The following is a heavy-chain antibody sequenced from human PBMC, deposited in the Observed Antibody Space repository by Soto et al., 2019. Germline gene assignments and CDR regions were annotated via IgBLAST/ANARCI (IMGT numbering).Heavy chain of an antibody. CDR3: ARQVGSSSWYPDIYYYYMDV. CDR1: GGSISSSSYY. Sequence: SETLSLTCTVSGGSISSSSYYWGWIRQPPGKGLEWIGSIYYSGSTYYNPSLKSRVTISVDTSKNQFALKLSSVSAADTAVYYCARQVGSSSWYPDIYYYYMDVWGKGTTVTVSS. D-gene: IGHD6-13*01. J-gene: IGHJ6*03. V-gene: IGHV4-39*01. CDR2: IYYSGST.